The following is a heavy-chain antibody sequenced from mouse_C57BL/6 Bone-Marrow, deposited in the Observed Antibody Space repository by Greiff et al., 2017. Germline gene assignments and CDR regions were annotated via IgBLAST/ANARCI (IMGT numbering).Heavy chain of an antibody. V-gene: IGHV1-62-2*01. CDR2: FFPGSGSI. CDR1: GYTFTEYT. D-gene: IGHD2-5*01. Sequence: VQLQQSGAELATPGASVKLSCTASGYTFTEYTIHWVKQRYGQGLEWIGWFFPGSGSIKYNEKLKDKATLTADKSSSTVYMEHSRSTSEDSAVYFCARHEDKSNYWVWFAYWGQGTLVTVSA. J-gene: IGHJ3*01. CDR3: ARHEDKSNYWVWFAY.